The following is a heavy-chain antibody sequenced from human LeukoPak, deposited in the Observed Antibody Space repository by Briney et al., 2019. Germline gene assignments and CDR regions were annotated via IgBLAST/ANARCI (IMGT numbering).Heavy chain of an antibody. CDR2: ISYDGINK. CDR1: GFTFSSYG. D-gene: IGHD2-2*01. V-gene: IGHV3-30*18. CDR3: AKDRKDIVVVPAAILDY. J-gene: IGHJ4*02. Sequence: GSLRLSCAASGFTFSSYGMHWVRQAPGKGLEWVAFISYDGINKYYADSVEGRFTISRDNSKNTVHLQMNSLRADDTAVYYCAKDRKDIVVVPAAILDYWGQGTLVTVSS.